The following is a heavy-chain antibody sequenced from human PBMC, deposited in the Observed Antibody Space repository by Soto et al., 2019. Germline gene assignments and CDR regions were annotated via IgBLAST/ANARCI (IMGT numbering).Heavy chain of an antibody. D-gene: IGHD5-12*01. CDR1: GFSLTTSGVG. V-gene: IGHV2-5*02. Sequence: QITLKESGPTLVKPTQTLTLTCTFSGFSLTTSGVGVGWIRQPPGKALEWLALIYWDDDKRYSPSLKSRLTITKDTAKNQVVLTMTNMDPVDTATYYCEHRGVARNLDYWGQGTLVTVSS. CDR3: EHRGVARNLDY. CDR2: IYWDDDK. J-gene: IGHJ4*02.